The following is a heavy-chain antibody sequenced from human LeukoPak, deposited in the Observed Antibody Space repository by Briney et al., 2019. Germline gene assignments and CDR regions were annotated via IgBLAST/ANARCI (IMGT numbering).Heavy chain of an antibody. J-gene: IGHJ6*02. V-gene: IGHV4-59*01. CDR2: IYYSGST. CDR3: ARYSSGWYGMDV. CDR1: GGSISSYY. D-gene: IGHD6-19*01. Sequence: SETLSLTCTVSGGSISSYYWSWIRQPPGKGLEWIGYIYYSGSTNYNPSLKSRVTISVDTSKNQFSLKLGSVTAADTAVYYCARYSSGWYGMDVWGQGTTVTVSS.